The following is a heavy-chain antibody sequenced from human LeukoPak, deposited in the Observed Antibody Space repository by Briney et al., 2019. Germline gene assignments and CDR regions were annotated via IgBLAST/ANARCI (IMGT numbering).Heavy chain of an antibody. D-gene: IGHD4-17*01. CDR3: ARTSEDTGYGDFDY. J-gene: IGHJ4*02. Sequence: SSETLSLTCSVSGGSISSYYWSWIRQPPGKGLEWIGYLFYSGSTYYNPSLRSRVTMSVDTSENQFSLEVSSVTAADTAVYYCARTSEDTGYGDFDYWGQGTLVTVSS. V-gene: IGHV4-59*12. CDR2: LFYSGST. CDR1: GGSISSYY.